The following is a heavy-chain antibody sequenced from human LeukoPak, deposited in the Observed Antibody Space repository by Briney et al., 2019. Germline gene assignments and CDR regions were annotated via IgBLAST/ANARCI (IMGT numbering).Heavy chain of an antibody. CDR1: GDSISSTSCY. Sequence: PSETLSLTCTVSGDSISSTSCYWGWIRQPPGKGLEWIGNIFYSGSTYYNPSLKSRVTISVDTSKNQFSLKLSSVTAADTAVYYCASSSPTPLYYYDSSGYYYWGQGTLVTVSS. V-gene: IGHV4-39*07. J-gene: IGHJ4*02. CDR3: ASSSPTPLYYYDSSGYYY. D-gene: IGHD3-22*01. CDR2: IFYSGST.